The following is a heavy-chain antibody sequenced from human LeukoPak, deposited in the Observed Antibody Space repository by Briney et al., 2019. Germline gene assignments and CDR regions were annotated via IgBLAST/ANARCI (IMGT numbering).Heavy chain of an antibody. J-gene: IGHJ4*02. Sequence: PSETLSLTCTVSGGSISSSSYYWGWIRQPPGKGLEWIGSIYYSGSTYYNPSLKSRVTISVDTSKNQFSLKLSSVTAADTAVYYCASPVGATTGFDYWGQGTLVTVSS. CDR3: ASPVGATTGFDY. V-gene: IGHV4-39*01. CDR1: GGSISSSSYY. D-gene: IGHD1-26*01. CDR2: IYYSGST.